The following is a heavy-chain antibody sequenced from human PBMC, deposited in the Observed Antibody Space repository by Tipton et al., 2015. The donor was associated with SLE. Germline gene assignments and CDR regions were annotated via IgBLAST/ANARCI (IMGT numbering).Heavy chain of an antibody. CDR2: INPISGAT. J-gene: IGHJ4*02. CDR3: ARNYYNSGGYSTGY. D-gene: IGHD3-10*01. V-gene: IGHV1-2*06. Sequence: QLVQSGAEVQKPGASVKVSCKTSGYTFTDYYIHWVRQAPGQGLEWMGRINPISGATIYAQRFEGRITMTRDTSIRTVYMDLGRLRSDDTAVYYCARNYYNSGGYSTGYWGQGTLVTVSS. CDR1: GYTFTDYY.